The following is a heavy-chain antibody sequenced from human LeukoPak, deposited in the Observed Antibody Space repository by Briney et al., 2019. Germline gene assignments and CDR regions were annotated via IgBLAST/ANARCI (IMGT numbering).Heavy chain of an antibody. V-gene: IGHV3-74*01. J-gene: IGHJ5*01. D-gene: IGHD1-26*01. CDR3: VRDWDHFDFDS. Sequence: GGSLRLSCAASGFTFSNYWMHWVRQAPGKGLVWVSRIKGDGSHTVYADSVKGRFTISRDNAKNTLYLQMKSLRDEDTAVYYCVRDWDHFDFDSWGQGTLVTFSS. CDR1: GFTFSNYW. CDR2: IKGDGSHT.